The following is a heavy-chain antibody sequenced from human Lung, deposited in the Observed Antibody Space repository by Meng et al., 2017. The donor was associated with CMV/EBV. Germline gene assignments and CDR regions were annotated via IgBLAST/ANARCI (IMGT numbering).Heavy chain of an antibody. Sequence: SVKVSCKASGGTFSSYAISWVRQAPGQGLEWMGGIIPIFGTANYAQKFQGRVTITTDESTSTAYMALSSLRSEDTAVYYCARGGYQLLVYYYYFGMDVWGQGTTVTVSS. CDR1: GGTFSSYA. J-gene: IGHJ6*02. V-gene: IGHV1-69*05. CDR2: IIPIFGTA. D-gene: IGHD2-2*01. CDR3: ARGGYQLLVYYYYFGMDV.